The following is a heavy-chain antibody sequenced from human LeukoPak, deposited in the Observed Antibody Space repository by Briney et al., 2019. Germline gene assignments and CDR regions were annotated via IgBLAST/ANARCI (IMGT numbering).Heavy chain of an antibody. CDR1: GGTFSSYA. J-gene: IGHJ4*02. V-gene: IGHV1-69*05. CDR3: ARGHVAVADGRFDY. Sequence: ASVKVSCKASGGTFSSYAISWVRRAPGQGLEWMGRIIPIFGTANYAQKFQGRVTITTDESTSTAYMELSSLRSEDTAVYYCARGHVAVADGRFDYWGQGTLVTVSS. CDR2: IIPIFGTA. D-gene: IGHD6-19*01.